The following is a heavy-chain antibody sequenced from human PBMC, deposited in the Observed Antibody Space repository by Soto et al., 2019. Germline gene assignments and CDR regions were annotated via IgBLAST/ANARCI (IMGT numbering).Heavy chain of an antibody. V-gene: IGHV3-7*05. CDR1: GFTFSSYW. Sequence: GSLRLSCAASGFTFSSYWMSWVRQAPGKGLEWVANIKQDGSEKDYVDSVKGRFTISRDNAKNTVYLHMNSLRAEDTALYYCAKVLPRRTSGYFIDYWGQGTPVTVSS. CDR2: IKQDGSEK. J-gene: IGHJ4*02. D-gene: IGHD5-18*01. CDR3: AKVLPRRTSGYFIDY.